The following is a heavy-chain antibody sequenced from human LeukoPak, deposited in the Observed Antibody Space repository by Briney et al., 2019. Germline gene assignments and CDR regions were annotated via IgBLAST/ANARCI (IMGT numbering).Heavy chain of an antibody. CDR3: AKDHHGAFDI. CDR2: INSDGSSI. D-gene: IGHD1-14*01. J-gene: IGHJ3*02. CDR1: GFRFSSYW. V-gene: IGHV3-74*01. Sequence: GGSLRLSCAASGFRFSSYWMHWVRQVPGKGLVWVSRINSDGSSITYADFVKGRFTISRDNAKNTLYLQMDSLRAEDTAVYYCAKDHHGAFDIWGQGTMVTVSS.